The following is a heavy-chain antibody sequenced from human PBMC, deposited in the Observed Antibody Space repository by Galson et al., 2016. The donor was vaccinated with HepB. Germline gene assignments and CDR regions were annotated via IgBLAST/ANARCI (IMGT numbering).Heavy chain of an antibody. CDR2: IHHSGAT. J-gene: IGHJ3*01. D-gene: IGHD2-21*01. CDR1: GDSVSGTNY. V-gene: IGHV4-4*02. CDR3: VRHSGGGECYRAFDV. Sequence: SETLSLTCAVSGDSVSGTNYWSWVRQSPGTGLEWIGEIHHSGATNYNPSLKSRVTLSVDKSNNHLSLELTSVTAADTAVYSCVRHSGGGECYRAFDVWGQGTMVTGSS.